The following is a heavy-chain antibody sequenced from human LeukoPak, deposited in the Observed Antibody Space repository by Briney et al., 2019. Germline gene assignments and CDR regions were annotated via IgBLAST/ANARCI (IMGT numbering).Heavy chain of an antibody. CDR3: ARGSAANSDY. V-gene: IGHV4-59*01. D-gene: IGHD2-2*01. CDR1: GGSISSYY. Sequence: SETLSLTCTVSGGSISSYYWSWIRQPPGKGLEWIGYIYYSGSTNYNPSLKSRVTISVDTSKNQFSLKLSSVTAGDTAVYYCARGSAANSDYWGQGTLVTVSS. J-gene: IGHJ4*02. CDR2: IYYSGST.